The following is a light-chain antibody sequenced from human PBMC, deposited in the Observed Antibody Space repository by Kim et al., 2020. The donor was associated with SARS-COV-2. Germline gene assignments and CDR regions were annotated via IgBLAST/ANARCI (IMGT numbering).Light chain of an antibody. CDR2: DDS. CDR1: NRGSKR. V-gene: IGLV3-21*03. Sequence: ARTTGRTTGGGNNRGSKRVYYYQKQPGPAPVLVIYDDSGRPSGTPQRFSGSTAGNTATLTSSRVEAGDEAYYYCQVWDSSSDYVFGTGTKVTVL. J-gene: IGLJ1*01. CDR3: QVWDSSSDYV.